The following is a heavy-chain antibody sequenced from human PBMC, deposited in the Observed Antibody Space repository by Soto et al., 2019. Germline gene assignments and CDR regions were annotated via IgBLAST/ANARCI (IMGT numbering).Heavy chain of an antibody. V-gene: IGHV1-69*13. CDR3: ARLAQELKYVVKVVARDDVFAF. J-gene: IGHJ3*01. Sequence: SVKVSCKASGGTFSSYAISWVRQAPGQGLEWMGGIIPIFGTANYAQKFQGRVTITADESTSTAYMELSSLRSEDTAVYYCARLAQELKYVVKVVARDDVFAFWAQRTMVTVSS. D-gene: IGHD2-21*01. CDR2: IIPIFGTA. CDR1: GGTFSSYA.